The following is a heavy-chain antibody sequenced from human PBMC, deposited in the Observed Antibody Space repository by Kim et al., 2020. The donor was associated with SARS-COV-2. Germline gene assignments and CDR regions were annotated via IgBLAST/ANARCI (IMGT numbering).Heavy chain of an antibody. CDR3: AGLYGGNRLYLDY. D-gene: IGHD2-15*01. CDR1: GWSFSGYN. J-gene: IGHJ4*02. Sequence: SETLSLTCAVYGWSFSGYNMRWIRQPPGKGLEWIGEIKHNTSTNSNPSLKRRVTISVDTSKNPFSLTLSSVTAADTAVYYCAGLYGGNRLYLDYWGQGTLVTVSS. CDR2: IKHNTST. V-gene: IGHV4-34*01.